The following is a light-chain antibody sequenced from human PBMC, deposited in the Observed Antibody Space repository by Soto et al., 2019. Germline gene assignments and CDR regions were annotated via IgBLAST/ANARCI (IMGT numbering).Light chain of an antibody. CDR2: TNA. V-gene: IGLV1-44*01. J-gene: IGLJ3*02. CDR1: SSNIGSNA. Sequence: QSVLTQPPSASGTPGQRVTISCSGGSSNIGSNAVNWYRQLPGTAPKLLIYTNAQRPSGVPDRFSGSKSGTSASLAISGLQSEDEADYYCAAWDDSLRGGVFGGGTKLTVL. CDR3: AAWDDSLRGGV.